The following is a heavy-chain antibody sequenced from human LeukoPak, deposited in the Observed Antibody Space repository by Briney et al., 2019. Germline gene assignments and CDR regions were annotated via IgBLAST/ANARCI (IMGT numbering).Heavy chain of an antibody. CDR1: GFTFSSYG. Sequence: GGSLRLSCAASGFTFSSYGMSWVRQAPGKGLEWVSAISGSGGSTYYADSVKGRFTISRDNSKNTLYLQMNSLRAEDTAVYYCAKGNNYYGSGSYDYWGQGTLVTVSS. J-gene: IGHJ4*02. V-gene: IGHV3-23*01. CDR3: AKGNNYYGSGSYDY. CDR2: ISGSGGST. D-gene: IGHD3-10*01.